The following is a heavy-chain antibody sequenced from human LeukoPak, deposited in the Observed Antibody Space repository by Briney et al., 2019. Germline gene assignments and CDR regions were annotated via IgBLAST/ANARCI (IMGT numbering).Heavy chain of an antibody. CDR3: ARDAGVLLWFGEVFSFDY. V-gene: IGHV3-48*03. D-gene: IGHD3-10*01. CDR1: GFTFSSYE. J-gene: IGHJ4*02. Sequence: GGSLRLSCAASGFTFSSYEMNWVRQAPGKGLEWVSYISSSGSTIYYADSVKGRFTISRDNAKNSLYLQMNSLRAEDTAVYYCARDAGVLLWFGEVFSFDYWGQGTLVTVSS. CDR2: ISSSGSTI.